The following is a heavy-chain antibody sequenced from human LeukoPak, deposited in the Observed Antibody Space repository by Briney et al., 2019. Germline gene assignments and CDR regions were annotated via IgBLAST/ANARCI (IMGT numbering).Heavy chain of an antibody. CDR3: ARVYGSHDAFDI. V-gene: IGHV1-2*02. CDR2: INPNSGGT. D-gene: IGHD1-26*01. Sequence: ASVTVSFKASGYTFTVYYMHWVRQAPGQGLEWMGWINPNSGGTNYAQKFQGRVTMTRDTSISTAYMELSRLRSDDTAVYYCARVYGSHDAFDIWGQGTMVTVSS. J-gene: IGHJ3*02. CDR1: GYTFTVYY.